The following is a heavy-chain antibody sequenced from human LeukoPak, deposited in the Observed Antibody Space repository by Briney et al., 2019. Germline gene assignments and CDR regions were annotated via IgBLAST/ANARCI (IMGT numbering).Heavy chain of an antibody. CDR2: IKPDGSAE. J-gene: IGHJ4*02. CDR1: GFSFDTHW. Sequence: GGSLRLSCEASGFSFDTHWMNWVRQFPGGGLEWVANIKPDGSAEYYLDSVKGRFSISRDNVKNLVYLQLNSLRTEDTAVYYCMFWGTDNHWGQGILVTVSS. V-gene: IGHV3-7*01. CDR3: MFWGTDNH. D-gene: IGHD3-10*02.